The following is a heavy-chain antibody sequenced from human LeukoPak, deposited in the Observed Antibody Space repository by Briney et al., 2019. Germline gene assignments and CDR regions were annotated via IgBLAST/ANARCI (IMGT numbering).Heavy chain of an antibody. V-gene: IGHV1-2*02. CDR2: INPNSGDT. CDR1: GYTFTGYY. D-gene: IGHD1-20*01. J-gene: IGHJ4*02. Sequence: ASVKVSCKASGYTFTGYYMHWVRQAPGQGLEWMGWINPNSGDTNYAQRFQGRVSMTRDTSTSTAYMELSSLRSDDTAVYYCARSGNWNDGLDYWGQGTLVTVSS. CDR3: ARSGNWNDGLDY.